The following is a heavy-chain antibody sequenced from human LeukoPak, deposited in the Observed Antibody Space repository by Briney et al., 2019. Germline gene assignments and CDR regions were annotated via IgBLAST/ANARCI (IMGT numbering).Heavy chain of an antibody. Sequence: GGSLRLSCAPSGFTFSTYWMSWVRRAPGKGLEWVANIKEDGSEKHYVDSGKGRFTIFRDNAKNSLSLQMNSLRDDDTAVYYCAREVLRTASAFDHWGQGTLVTVSS. D-gene: IGHD5-18*01. CDR1: GFTFSTYW. CDR3: AREVLRTASAFDH. CDR2: IKEDGSEK. J-gene: IGHJ4*02. V-gene: IGHV3-7*03.